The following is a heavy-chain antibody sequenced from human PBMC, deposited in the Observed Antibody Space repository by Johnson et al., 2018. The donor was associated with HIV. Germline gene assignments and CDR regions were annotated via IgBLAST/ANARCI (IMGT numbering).Heavy chain of an antibody. V-gene: IGHV3-23*04. CDR2: VNGGGGST. CDR1: GFSFSNYA. J-gene: IGHJ3*02. CDR3: ARDREVGARSGAFDI. D-gene: IGHD1-26*01. Sequence: VQLVESGGGWVQPGGSLRLSCAASGFSFSNYAMTWVRQAPGKGLEWVSTVNGGGGSTYYADSVKGRFTISRDNAKNSLYLQMNSLRAEDTALYYCARDREVGARSGAFDIWGQGTMVTVSS.